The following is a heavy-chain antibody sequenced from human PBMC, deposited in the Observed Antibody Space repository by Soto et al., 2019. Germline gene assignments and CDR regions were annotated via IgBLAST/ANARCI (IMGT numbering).Heavy chain of an antibody. CDR3: ARDRVEAALGTFDQ. CDR2: ISTYNGKT. D-gene: IGHD6-13*01. Sequence: ASVKVSCKTSGYTFSTYPISWVRQAPGQGLEWVGWISTYNGKTNYGQKFQGRVTITTDTSTSTAYMDLRNLRSDDTAVYYCARDRVEAALGTFDQWGQGPLVTVSS. V-gene: IGHV1-18*01. CDR1: GYTFSTYP. J-gene: IGHJ4*02.